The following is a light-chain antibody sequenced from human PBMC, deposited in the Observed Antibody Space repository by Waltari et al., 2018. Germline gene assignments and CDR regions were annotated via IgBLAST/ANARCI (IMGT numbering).Light chain of an antibody. CDR2: DTS. J-gene: IGKJ4*01. V-gene: IGKV3-20*01. Sequence: IVLTQSPGTLSLSPRERATLPCRASQSLNNHYLAWYQQTPGQAPRLLIYDTSTRATGIPDRFSGSGSGTDFTLTISRLEPEDFAVYYCQQYGTSVLVSFGGGTKVEIK. CDR1: QSLNNHY. CDR3: QQYGTSVLVS.